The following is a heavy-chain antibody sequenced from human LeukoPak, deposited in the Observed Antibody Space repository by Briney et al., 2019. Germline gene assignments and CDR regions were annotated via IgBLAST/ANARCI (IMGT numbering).Heavy chain of an antibody. D-gene: IGHD4/OR15-4a*01. Sequence: GGSLRLSCAASGFTFSDYYMSWIRQAAGKGLEWVSYISSSCSTIYYPYSVKGPFTISRANANNSLYLQVNSLRAEDTAVYYCARAYDYGLGYYFDYWGQGTLVTVSS. J-gene: IGHJ4*02. CDR2: ISSSCSTI. CDR3: ARAYDYGLGYYFDY. V-gene: IGHV3-11*01. CDR1: GFTFSDYY.